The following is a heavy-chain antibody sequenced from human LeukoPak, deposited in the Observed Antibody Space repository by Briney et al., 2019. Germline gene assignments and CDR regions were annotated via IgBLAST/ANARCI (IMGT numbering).Heavy chain of an antibody. V-gene: IGHV4-59*11. J-gene: IGHJ4*02. Sequence: PSGTLSLTCTVSGGSISSPYWSWIRQPPGKGLEWIGYISYSGSTDYNPSLKSRVTISVDMSKTQFSLELRSVTAADTAVYYCRYSSGWCQVDYWGQGTLVTVSS. CDR3: RYSSGWCQVDY. CDR1: GGSISSPY. CDR2: ISYSGST. D-gene: IGHD6-19*01.